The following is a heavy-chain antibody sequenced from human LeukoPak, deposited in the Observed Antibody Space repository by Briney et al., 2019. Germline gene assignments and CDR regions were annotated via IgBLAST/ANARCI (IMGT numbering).Heavy chain of an antibody. CDR3: ASYYLAVGYFDY. V-gene: IGHV4-39*07. CDR1: GGSISSSSYY. Sequence: PSETLSLTCTVSGGSISSSSYYWGWIRQPPGKGLEWIGSIYYSGSTYYNPSLKSRVTISVDTSKNQFSLKLSSVTAADTAVYYCASYYLAVGYFDYWGQGTLVTVSS. J-gene: IGHJ4*02. CDR2: IYYSGST. D-gene: IGHD3-10*01.